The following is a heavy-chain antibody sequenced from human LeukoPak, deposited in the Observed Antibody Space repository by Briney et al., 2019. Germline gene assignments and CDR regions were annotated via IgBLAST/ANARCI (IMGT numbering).Heavy chain of an antibody. CDR1: GYTFTGYY. CDR3: ARVPPKAMVRGVSFDY. J-gene: IGHJ4*02. CDR2: INPNSGGT. V-gene: IGHV1-2*02. Sequence: ASVKVSCKASGYTFTGYYMHWVRQAPGQGLEWMGWINPNSGGTNYAQKFQGRVTMTRDTSISTAYMELSRLRSDDTAVYYCARVPPKAMVRGVSFDYWGQGTLVTVSS. D-gene: IGHD3-10*01.